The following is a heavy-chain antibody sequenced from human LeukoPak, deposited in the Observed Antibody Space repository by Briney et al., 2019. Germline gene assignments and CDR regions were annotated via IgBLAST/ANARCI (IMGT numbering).Heavy chain of an antibody. Sequence: ASVKASCQASGYTFTTFGISSVGQAPGRGREWLGGISGRSDDINFAQNLQARLTMTTDTSTSTAYMVLERLTSVDTAVYYCARACDPWTDSFDPWGQGTLVIVSS. CDR1: GYTFTTFG. J-gene: IGHJ5*02. D-gene: IGHD2-21*01. CDR2: ISGRSDDI. V-gene: IGHV1-18*01. CDR3: ARACDPWTDSFDP.